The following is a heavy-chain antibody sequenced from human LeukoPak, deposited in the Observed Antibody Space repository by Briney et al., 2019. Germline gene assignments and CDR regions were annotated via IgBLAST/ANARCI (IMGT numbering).Heavy chain of an antibody. Sequence: PGGSLRLSCEASEFTFTRNWMHWVRQAPRKGLVWVSTINPDGSSTRYADSVKGRFTISRDNVKNTLYLEMNSLRVEDTAIYYCVISAWYNSGPPPQGGQGTLVTVSS. D-gene: IGHD6-19*01. V-gene: IGHV3-74*01. CDR3: VISAWYNSGPPPQ. CDR2: INPDGSST. J-gene: IGHJ4*02. CDR1: EFTFTRNW.